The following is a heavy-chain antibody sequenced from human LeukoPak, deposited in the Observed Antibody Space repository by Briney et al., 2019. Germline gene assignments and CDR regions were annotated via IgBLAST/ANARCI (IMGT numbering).Heavy chain of an antibody. D-gene: IGHD3-22*01. CDR3: ARGFPPRRQYDSSGYYSYYFDY. J-gene: IGHJ4*02. Sequence: ASVKVFCKTSGYTFTSYGISWVRQAPGQGLEWMGWISAYNGNTHSAQKLQGRVTMTTDTSTSTAYMELRSLRSDDTAVYYCARGFPPRRQYDSSGYYSYYFDYWGQGTLVTVSS. V-gene: IGHV1-18*01. CDR2: ISAYNGNT. CDR1: GYTFTSYG.